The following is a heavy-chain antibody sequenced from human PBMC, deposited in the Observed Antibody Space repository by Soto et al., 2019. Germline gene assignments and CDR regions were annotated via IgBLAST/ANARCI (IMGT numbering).Heavy chain of an antibody. CDR1: GASITNNY. CDR2: VYSSGTT. D-gene: IGHD4-17*01. V-gene: IGHV4-59*01. J-gene: IGHJ4*02. CDR3: AGDYGPHVLVFDY. Sequence: VQLQESGPRLVKPSETLSLICTVSGASITNNYWTWIRQPPGKGLEWIGYVYSSGTTNYNPSLETRLTMSVDSSKKQFSLNLNSVTAADTAIYYCAGDYGPHVLVFDYWGPGILVTVSS.